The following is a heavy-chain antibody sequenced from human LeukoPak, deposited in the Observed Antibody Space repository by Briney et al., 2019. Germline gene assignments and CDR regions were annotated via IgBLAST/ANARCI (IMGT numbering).Heavy chain of an antibody. CDR3: ARVGDGGTVY. D-gene: IGHD1-1*01. J-gene: IGHJ4*02. CDR1: GFTFSSYS. CDR2: ISSGSSYI. V-gene: IGHV3-21*01. Sequence: GGSLRLSCAASGFTFSSYSMNWVRQAPGKGLEWVSSISSGSSYIYYADSVKGRFTISRDNAKNSLYLQMNSLRAEDTAAYYCARVGDGGTVYWGQGTLVTVSS.